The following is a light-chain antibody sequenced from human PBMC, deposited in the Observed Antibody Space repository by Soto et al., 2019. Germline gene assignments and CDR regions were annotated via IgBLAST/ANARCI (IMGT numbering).Light chain of an antibody. Sequence: DTVMTQSPATLSVSPGERATLSCRASKSVSSNLAWYQQKPGQAPRLLIYGASTRATGIPARFSGSGSGTEFTLTISSLQSEDFAVYYRQQYNNWPPYTFGQGTKLEIK. J-gene: IGKJ2*01. CDR3: QQYNNWPPYT. CDR1: KSVSSN. CDR2: GAS. V-gene: IGKV3-15*01.